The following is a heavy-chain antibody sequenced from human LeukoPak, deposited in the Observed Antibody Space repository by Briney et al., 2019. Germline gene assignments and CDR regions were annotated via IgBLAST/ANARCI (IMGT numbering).Heavy chain of an antibody. V-gene: IGHV3-15*01. CDR3: TTEGYDFWSGYYSAY. CDR1: GFTFSNAW. D-gene: IGHD3-3*01. Sequence: GGSLRLSCAASGFTFSNAWMSWVRQAPGKGLEWVGRIKSKTDGGTTDYAAPVKGRFTISRDDSKNTLYLQMNSLKTEGTAVYYCTTEGYDFWSGYYSAYWGQGTLVTVSS. J-gene: IGHJ4*02. CDR2: IKSKTDGGTT.